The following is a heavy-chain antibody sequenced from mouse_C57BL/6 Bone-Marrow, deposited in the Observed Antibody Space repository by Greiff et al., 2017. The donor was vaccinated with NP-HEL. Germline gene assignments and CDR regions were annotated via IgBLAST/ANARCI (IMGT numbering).Heavy chain of an antibody. J-gene: IGHJ3*01. Sequence: QVQLQQPGAELVKPGASVKLSCKASGYTFTSYWMHWVKQRPGRGLEWIGMIHPNSGSTNYNEKFKSKATLTVDKSSSTAYMQLSSLTSEDSAVYYCARPLYSLGFAYWGQGTLVTVSA. CDR3: ARPLYSLGFAY. D-gene: IGHD2-1*01. V-gene: IGHV1-64*01. CDR1: GYTFTSYW. CDR2: IHPNSGST.